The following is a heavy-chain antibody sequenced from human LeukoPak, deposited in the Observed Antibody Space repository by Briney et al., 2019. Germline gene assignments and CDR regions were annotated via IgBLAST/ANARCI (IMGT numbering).Heavy chain of an antibody. CDR2: IYYTGNT. J-gene: IGHJ5*02. CDR3: ARDRLQLQS. CDR1: GGSFTTYY. D-gene: IGHD1-1*01. V-gene: IGHV4-59*01. Sequence: SETLSLTCTVSGGSFTTYYWNWIRQPPGKGLEWIGYIYYTGNTNYNPSLKTRVTISVDTSKNQFSLKLSSVTAADTAVYYCARDRLQLQSWGQGTLVTVSS.